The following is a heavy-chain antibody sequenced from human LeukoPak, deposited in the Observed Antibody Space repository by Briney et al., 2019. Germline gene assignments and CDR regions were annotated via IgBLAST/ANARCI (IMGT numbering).Heavy chain of an antibody. J-gene: IGHJ4*02. V-gene: IGHV3-43*01. CDR2: ISWDGGST. CDR1: GFTFDDYT. Sequence: GGSLRLSCAASGFTFDDYTMHWVRQAPGKGLEWVSLISWDGGSTYYADSVKGRFTISRDNSKNSLYLQMNSLRTEDTALYYCARVKYGDSDYWGQGTLVTVSS. CDR3: ARVKYGDSDY. D-gene: IGHD4-17*01.